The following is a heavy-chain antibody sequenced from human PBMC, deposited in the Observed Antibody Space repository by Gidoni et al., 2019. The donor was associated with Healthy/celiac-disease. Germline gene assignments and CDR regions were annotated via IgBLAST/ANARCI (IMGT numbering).Heavy chain of an antibody. CDR3: ARDREIATIQVDY. CDR1: GFTFSSYA. CDR2: ISYDGSNK. V-gene: IGHV3-30*01. Sequence: GRSLRLSCAASGFTFSSYAMHWVRQAPGKGLEWVAVISYDGSNKYYADSVKGRFTISRDNSKNTLYLQMNSLRAEDTAVYYCARDREIATIQVDYWGQGTLVTVSS. J-gene: IGHJ4*02. D-gene: IGHD1-26*01.